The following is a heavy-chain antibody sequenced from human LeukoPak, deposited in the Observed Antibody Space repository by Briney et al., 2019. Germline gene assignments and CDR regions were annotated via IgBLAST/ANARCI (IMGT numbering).Heavy chain of an antibody. CDR1: GFTFSSYA. Sequence: QPGGSLRLSCAASGFTFSSYAMHWVRQAPGKGLEYVSAISSNGGSTYYANSVKGRFTISRDNSKNTLYLQMGSLRAEDMAVYYCARGREYSSSRGGDNQFDYWGQGTLVTVSS. CDR3: ARGREYSSSRGGDNQFDY. CDR2: ISSNGGST. D-gene: IGHD6-6*01. J-gene: IGHJ4*02. V-gene: IGHV3-64*01.